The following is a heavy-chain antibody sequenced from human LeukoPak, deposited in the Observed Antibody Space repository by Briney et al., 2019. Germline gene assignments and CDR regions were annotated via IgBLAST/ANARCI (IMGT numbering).Heavy chain of an antibody. CDR2: IKQDGSEK. CDR1: GFIVSGDF. J-gene: IGHJ4*02. D-gene: IGHD1-26*01. V-gene: IGHV3-7*03. CDR3: AKGMRSGGATPSDF. Sequence: PGGSLGLSCAASGFIVSGDFMSWVRQAPGKGLEWVANIKQDGSEKYYVDSVKGRFTISRDNAKNSLYLQMNSLRAEDTAVYYCAKGMRSGGATPSDFWGQGTLVTVSS.